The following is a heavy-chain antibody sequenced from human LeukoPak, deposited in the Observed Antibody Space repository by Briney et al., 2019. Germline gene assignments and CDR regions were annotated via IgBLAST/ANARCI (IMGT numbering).Heavy chain of an antibody. D-gene: IGHD3-22*01. CDR2: IYYSGST. Sequence: SETLSLTCTVSGGSISSYYWSWIRQPPGKGLEWIGYIYYSGSTNYNPSLKSRVTISVDTSKNQFSLKLSSVTAADTAVYYCARAWDYYDSSGYFDYWGQGTLVTVSS. CDR3: ARAWDYYDSSGYFDY. V-gene: IGHV4-59*01. J-gene: IGHJ4*02. CDR1: GGSISSYY.